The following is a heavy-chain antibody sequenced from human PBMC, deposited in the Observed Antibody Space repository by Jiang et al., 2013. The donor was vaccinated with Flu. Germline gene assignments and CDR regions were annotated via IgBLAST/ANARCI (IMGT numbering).Heavy chain of an antibody. CDR3: ARKTGIAAADYYYYYMDV. V-gene: IGHV4-4*02. Sequence: GSGLVKPSGTLSLTCAVSGGSISSSNWWSWVRQPPGKGLEWIGEIYHSGSTNYNPSLKSRVTISVDKSKNQFSLKLSSVTAADTAVYYCARKTGIAAADYYYYYMDVWGKGTTGHRLL. CDR2: IYHSGST. J-gene: IGHJ6*03. CDR1: GGSISSSNW. D-gene: IGHD6-13*01.